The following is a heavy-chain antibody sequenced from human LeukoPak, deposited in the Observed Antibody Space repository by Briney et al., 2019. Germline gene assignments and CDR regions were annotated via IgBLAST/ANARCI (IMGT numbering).Heavy chain of an antibody. J-gene: IGHJ6*03. D-gene: IGHD3-3*01. V-gene: IGHV4-4*07. CDR2: IYTSGST. Sequence: PSETLSLTCSVSGGSISSYYWSWIRQPAGKGLEWIGRIYTSGSTNYNPSLKSRVTISVDTSKNQFSLKRSSVTAAYTAVYYGARGAIFYYYMDVWGKGTTVTISS. CDR1: GGSISSYY. CDR3: ARGAIFYYYMDV.